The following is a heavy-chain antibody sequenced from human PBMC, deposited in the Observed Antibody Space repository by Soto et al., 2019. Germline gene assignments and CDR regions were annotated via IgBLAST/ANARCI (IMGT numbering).Heavy chain of an antibody. D-gene: IGHD3-16*01. V-gene: IGHV3-74*01. CDR3: ARGPWGAFDL. Sequence: DVQLVESGGGSVQPGGSLSLSCAATGFTFSYYWMHWVRQAPGKGLVWVSRIHSDGSSTTDADSVKGRFTISRDNAKNTLSLQMNSLRAEDTAVYYCARGPWGAFDLWGQGTMVTVAS. CDR1: GFTFSYYW. J-gene: IGHJ3*01. CDR2: IHSDGSST.